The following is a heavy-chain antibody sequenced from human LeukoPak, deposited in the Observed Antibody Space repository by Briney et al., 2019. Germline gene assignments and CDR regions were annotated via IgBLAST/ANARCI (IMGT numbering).Heavy chain of an antibody. D-gene: IGHD6-6*01. Sequence: SGTLSLTCTVSGGSISSYYWSWIRQPPGKGLEWIGYIYTSGSTNYNPSLKSRVTISVDTSKNQFSLKLSSVTAADTAVYYCARSYSSSSFWFDPWGQGTLVTVSS. CDR3: ARSYSSSSFWFDP. J-gene: IGHJ5*02. V-gene: IGHV4-4*09. CDR2: IYTSGST. CDR1: GGSISSYY.